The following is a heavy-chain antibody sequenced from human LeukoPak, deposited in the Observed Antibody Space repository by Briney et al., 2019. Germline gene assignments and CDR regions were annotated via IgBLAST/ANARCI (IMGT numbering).Heavy chain of an antibody. CDR2: IYYSGST. D-gene: IGHD6-13*01. Sequence: SETLSLTCTVSGGSISSSSYYWGWIRQPPGKGLEWIGSIYYSGSTYYNPSLKSRVTISVDTSKNQFSLKLSSVTAADTAVYYCARQASAAGPFDYWGQGTLLTVSS. V-gene: IGHV4-39*01. CDR3: ARQASAAGPFDY. J-gene: IGHJ4*02. CDR1: GGSISSSSYY.